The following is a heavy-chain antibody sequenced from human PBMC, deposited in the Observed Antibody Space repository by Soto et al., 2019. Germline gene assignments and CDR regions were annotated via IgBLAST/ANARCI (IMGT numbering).Heavy chain of an antibody. CDR1: GFSINTYW. D-gene: IGHD5-12*01. V-gene: IGHV3-7*01. CDR2: IKQDESEK. Sequence: VQLVESGGGLVQPGGSLRLSCAASGFSINTYWMSWVRQIPGKGLEWVANIKQDESEKYYVDSVKGRFTISRDNAKNSLYLQMNSLRVEDTAVYHCARSQVAIPGDDWGQGTLVTVSS. J-gene: IGHJ4*02. CDR3: ARSQVAIPGDD.